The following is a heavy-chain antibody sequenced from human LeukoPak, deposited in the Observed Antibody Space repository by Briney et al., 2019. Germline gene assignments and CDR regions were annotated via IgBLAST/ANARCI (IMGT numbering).Heavy chain of an antibody. CDR1: GFTFSNYG. J-gene: IGHJ4*02. D-gene: IGHD3-22*01. V-gene: IGHV3-30*18. CDR3: AKDSPNSSGYYYTLHY. CDR2: ISYDGSNK. Sequence: GGSLRLSCAASGFTFSNYGMHWVRQAPGKGLEWVAVISYDGSNKYYGDSVKGRFTISRDNSKNTLYLQMNSLRAEDTAVYYCAKDSPNSSGYYYTLHYWGQGTLVTVSS.